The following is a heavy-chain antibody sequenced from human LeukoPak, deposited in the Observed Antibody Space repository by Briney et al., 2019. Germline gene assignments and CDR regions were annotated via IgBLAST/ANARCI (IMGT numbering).Heavy chain of an antibody. CDR2: ISGSGDTT. J-gene: IGHJ3*02. Sequence: GGPLRLSCAASGFTFRSYAMNWVRQAPGRGLEWVSVISGSGDTTNYADSVKGRFTISRDNSKNTLYLQMNSLRAEDTAVYYCAKSITMIVVVVGNAFDIWGQGTMVTVSS. V-gene: IGHV3-23*01. CDR1: GFTFRSYA. D-gene: IGHD3-22*01. CDR3: AKSITMIVVVVGNAFDI.